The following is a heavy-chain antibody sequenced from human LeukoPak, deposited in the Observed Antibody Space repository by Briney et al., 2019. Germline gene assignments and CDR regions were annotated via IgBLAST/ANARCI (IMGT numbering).Heavy chain of an antibody. V-gene: IGHV3-74*01. CDR3: ARDYAVTDGRFDY. CDR1: GFTFSSYW. CDR2: INSDGSGI. Sequence: GGSLRLSCAASGFTFSSYWMHWVRQDSGKGLVWVSRINSDGSGIGYADSVKGRFTISRDNAKNTLYLQMNSLRAEDTAVYYCARDYAVTDGRFDYWGQGILVTVSS. D-gene: IGHD4-17*01. J-gene: IGHJ4*02.